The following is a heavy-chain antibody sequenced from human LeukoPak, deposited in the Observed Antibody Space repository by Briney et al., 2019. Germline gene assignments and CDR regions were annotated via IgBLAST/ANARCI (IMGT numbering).Heavy chain of an antibody. CDR1: GFTFSDYY. CDR2: ISSSNIYT. Sequence: GGSLRLSCAASGFTFSDYYMSWIRQAPGKGLEWVSYISSSNIYTNYADSVKGRFTISRDNAKNSLYLQMNSLRAEGTAVYYCARVKSGRAVDYWGQGTLVTVSS. J-gene: IGHJ4*02. CDR3: ARVKSGRAVDY. V-gene: IGHV3-11*05. D-gene: IGHD3-3*01.